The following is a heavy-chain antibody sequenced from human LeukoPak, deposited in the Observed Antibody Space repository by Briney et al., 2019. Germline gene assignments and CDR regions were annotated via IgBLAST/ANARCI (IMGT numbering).Heavy chain of an antibody. V-gene: IGHV4-59*01. Sequence: SETLSLTCTVSGGSISSYYWSWIRQPPGKGLEWIGYIYYSGSTNYNPSLKSRVTISVDTSKNQFSLKLSSVTAADTAVYYCARTMYSGSFAFDIWGQGTMVTVSS. J-gene: IGHJ3*02. CDR2: IYYSGST. CDR1: GGSISSYY. D-gene: IGHD1-26*01. CDR3: ARTMYSGSFAFDI.